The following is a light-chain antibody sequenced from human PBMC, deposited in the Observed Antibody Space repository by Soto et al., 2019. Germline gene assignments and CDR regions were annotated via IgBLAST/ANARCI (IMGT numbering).Light chain of an antibody. CDR3: QTWGTGIGV. CDR1: SGHSSYA. V-gene: IGLV4-69*01. J-gene: IGLJ2*01. CDR2: LNSDGSH. Sequence: QSVLTQSPSASASLGASVILTCTLSSGHSSYAIAWHQQQPEEGPRYLMNLNSDGSHTKGDGIPDRFSGSSSGAERYLTISSLQSEDEADYYCQTWGTGIGVFGGGTKVTVL.